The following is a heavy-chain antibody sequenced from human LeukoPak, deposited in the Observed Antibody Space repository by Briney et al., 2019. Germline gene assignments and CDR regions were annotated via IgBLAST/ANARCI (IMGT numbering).Heavy chain of an antibody. CDR1: GFTFSSYW. V-gene: IGHV3-7*01. CDR3: ARASSSTWNFDY. Sequence: GGSLRLSCAASGFTFSSYWMTWVRQAPGKGLEWVANIKQDESERYYVDSVKGRFTVSRDNAETSLSLQMNSLRAEDTAVYYCARASSSTWNFDYWGQGTLVTVSS. CDR2: IKQDESER. D-gene: IGHD6-13*01. J-gene: IGHJ4*02.